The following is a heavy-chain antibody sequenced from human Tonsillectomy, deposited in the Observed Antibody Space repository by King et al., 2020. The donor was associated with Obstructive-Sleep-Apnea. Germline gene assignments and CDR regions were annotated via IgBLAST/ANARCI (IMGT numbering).Heavy chain of an antibody. J-gene: IGHJ4*02. CDR1: GFTFGDYA. D-gene: IGHD2-2*01. CDR2: IRSKAYGGTT. V-gene: IGHV3-49*03. CDR3: TRDRLEGPAAMEGYGYGFDY. Sequence: VQLVESGGGLVQPGRSLRLSCTASGFTFGDYAMSWFRQAPGKGLEWVGFIRSKAYGGTTEYAASVKGRFTISRDDSKSIAYLQMNSLKTEDTAVYYCTRDRLEGPAAMEGYGYGFDYWGQGTLVTVSS.